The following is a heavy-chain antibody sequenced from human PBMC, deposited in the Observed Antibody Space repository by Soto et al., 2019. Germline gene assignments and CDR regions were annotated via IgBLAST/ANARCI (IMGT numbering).Heavy chain of an antibody. CDR3: ARVGYGSGSKFYGVDV. V-gene: IGHV4-30-4*01. Sequence: SETLSLTCTVSGGSISNGDYYWSWIRQPPGKGLEWIGYIYYSGSTYYNPSLKSRVTISEDTSKNQFSLKLSSLTAADTAVYYCARVGYGSGSKFYGVDVWGQGTTVTVSS. D-gene: IGHD3-10*01. CDR2: IYYSGST. J-gene: IGHJ6*02. CDR1: GGSISNGDYY.